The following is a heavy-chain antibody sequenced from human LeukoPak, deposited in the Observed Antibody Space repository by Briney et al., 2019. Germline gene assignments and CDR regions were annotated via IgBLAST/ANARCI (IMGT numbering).Heavy chain of an antibody. CDR3: AKDLVVPAAKEMITFGGVIVSNPLLDY. V-gene: IGHV3-30*02. J-gene: IGHJ4*02. CDR1: GFTFSSYG. CDR2: IRYDESNK. Sequence: GGSLRLSCAASGFTFSSYGMHWVRQAPGKGLEWVAFIRYDESNKYYADSVTGRFTISRDNSKNTLYLQMNSLRAEDTTVYYCAKDLVVPAAKEMITFGGVIVSNPLLDYWGQGTLVTVSS. D-gene: IGHD3-16*02.